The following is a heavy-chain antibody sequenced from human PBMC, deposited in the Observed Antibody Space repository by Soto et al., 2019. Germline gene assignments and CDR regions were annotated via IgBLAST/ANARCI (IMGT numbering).Heavy chain of an antibody. D-gene: IGHD6-13*01. Sequence: ASVKVSCKASGYTFTSYGIHWVRQAPGQRLEWMGWINAANGDTIYSPKFQGRVTITRDTSATTAYMELSSLRSEDTAVYYCVRRHVSATGIDWFDPWGQGTLLTVSS. CDR2: INAANGDT. J-gene: IGHJ5*02. V-gene: IGHV1-3*01. CDR3: VRRHVSATGIDWFDP. CDR1: GYTFTSYG.